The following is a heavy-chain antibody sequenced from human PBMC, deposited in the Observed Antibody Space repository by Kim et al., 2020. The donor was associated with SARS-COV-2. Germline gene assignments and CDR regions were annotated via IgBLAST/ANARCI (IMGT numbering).Heavy chain of an antibody. J-gene: IGHJ4*02. Sequence: YADSERGRVSNSRDNAKKPLYLQMSSLGGEDTAVYYCAKTTISWGYSENWGRGTLVTVSS. V-gene: IGHV3-11*04. CDR3: AKTTISWGYSEN. D-gene: IGHD4-17*01.